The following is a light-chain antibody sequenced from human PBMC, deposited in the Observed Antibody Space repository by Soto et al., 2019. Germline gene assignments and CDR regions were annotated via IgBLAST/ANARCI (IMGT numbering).Light chain of an antibody. CDR1: QNVRTF. CDR2: GAS. Sequence: EVVLTQSPATLSFSPGERATLSCRASQNVRTFLDCYQQKPGQAPRLLIDGASNRATCIPARFSGSGSGTDFTLTIRSLEPEDCAVYYCEQHSHWPPWTFGQGTRVEIQ. CDR3: EQHSHWPPWT. J-gene: IGKJ1*01. V-gene: IGKV3-11*01.